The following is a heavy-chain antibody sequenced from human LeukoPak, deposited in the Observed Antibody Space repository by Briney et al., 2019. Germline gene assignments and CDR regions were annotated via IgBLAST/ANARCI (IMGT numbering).Heavy chain of an antibody. V-gene: IGHV3-30*03. D-gene: IGHD3-22*01. J-gene: IGHJ4*02. CDR2: IAYDGSNT. CDR1: GFTFSYYG. CDR3: ARAMTYDSIGYYFDH. Sequence: GKSLRLSCVGSGFTFSYYGIHWIRQAPGQGLDWVGFIAYDGSNTYYADSVKGRFTLSRDNSKSTVFLQMNSLRAEDTAVYYCARAMTYDSIGYYFDHWGQGTLVTVSS.